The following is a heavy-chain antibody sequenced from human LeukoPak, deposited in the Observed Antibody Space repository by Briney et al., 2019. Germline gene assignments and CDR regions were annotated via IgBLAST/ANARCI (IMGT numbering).Heavy chain of an antibody. V-gene: IGHV1-46*01. CDR1: GYTFTGYY. D-gene: IGHD1-26*01. J-gene: IGHJ6*04. CDR2: INPSGGST. Sequence: ASVKVSCKASGYTFTGYYIHWVRQAPGQGLEWMGIINPSGGSTSYAQKFQGRVTMTRDTSTSTVYMELSSLRSEDTAVYYCARAPGSAMDVWGKGTTVTVSS. CDR3: ARAPGSAMDV.